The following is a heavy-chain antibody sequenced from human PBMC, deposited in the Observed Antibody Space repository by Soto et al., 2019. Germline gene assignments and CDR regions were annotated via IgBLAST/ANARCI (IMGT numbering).Heavy chain of an antibody. D-gene: IGHD2-15*01. V-gene: IGHV4-39*01. CDR1: GGSISSSSYY. Sequence: SETLSLTCTVSGGSISSSSYYWGWIRQPPGKGLEWIGSIYYSGSTYYNPSLKSRVTISVDTSKNQFSLKLSSVTAADTAVYYCARQPLYCSGGSCYWGYFDEWGQGTLVTVSS. J-gene: IGHJ4*02. CDR3: ARQPLYCSGGSCYWGYFDE. CDR2: IYYSGST.